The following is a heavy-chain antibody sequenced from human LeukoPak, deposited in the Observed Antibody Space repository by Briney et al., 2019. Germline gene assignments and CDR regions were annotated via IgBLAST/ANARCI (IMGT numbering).Heavy chain of an antibody. Sequence: SQRLSCAASGFTFDDYAMHWVRQAPGKGLEWVSGISWNSGSIGYADSVKGRFTISRDNAKNSLYLQMNSLRAEDTALYYCARRVGATTFDYWGQGTLVTVSS. CDR1: GFTFDDYA. D-gene: IGHD1-26*01. J-gene: IGHJ4*02. V-gene: IGHV3-9*01. CDR2: ISWNSGSI. CDR3: ARRVGATTFDY.